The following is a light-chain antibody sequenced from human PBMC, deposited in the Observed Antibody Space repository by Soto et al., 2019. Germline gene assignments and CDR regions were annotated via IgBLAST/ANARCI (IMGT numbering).Light chain of an antibody. CDR2: SND. J-gene: IGLJ3*02. CDR3: ATWHDSLKGWV. Sequence: QSVLTQPPSASGTPGQRVTISCSGSSSNFGSNAVNWYHQLPGTAPKVLIYSNDQRPSGVPDRFSGSKSGTSASLAISGLQSEDEADYYCATWHDSLKGWVFGGGTKLTVL. V-gene: IGLV1-44*01. CDR1: SSNFGSNA.